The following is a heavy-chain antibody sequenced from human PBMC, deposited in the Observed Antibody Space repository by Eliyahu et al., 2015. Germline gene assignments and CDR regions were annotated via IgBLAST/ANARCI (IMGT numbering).Heavy chain of an antibody. CDR2: IYHSGXT. Sequence: QVQLQESGPGLVKPSETLSLTCAVSGYSISXGYYWGWIRQPPGKGLEWIGSIYHSGXTYYNPSLKSRVTISVDTSKNQFSLKLSSVTAADTAVYYCASPVITGTTLGAFDIWGQGTMVTVSS. J-gene: IGHJ3*02. CDR3: ASPVITGTTLGAFDI. V-gene: IGHV4-38-2*01. D-gene: IGHD1-7*01. CDR1: GYSISXGYY.